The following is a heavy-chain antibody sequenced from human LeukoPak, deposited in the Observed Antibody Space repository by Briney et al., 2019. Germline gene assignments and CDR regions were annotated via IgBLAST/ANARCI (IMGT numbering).Heavy chain of an antibody. CDR2: ISGSGGRT. CDR1: GFTFSSYA. Sequence: GGSLRLSCAASGFTFSSYAMSWVRQAPGKGLEWVSGISGSGGRTYYADSVKGRFTISRDNSKNTVYLQMNSLRAEDTAVYYCTKESWQQLVDYFDYWGQGTLVTVSS. J-gene: IGHJ4*02. V-gene: IGHV3-23*01. CDR3: TKESWQQLVDYFDY. D-gene: IGHD6-13*01.